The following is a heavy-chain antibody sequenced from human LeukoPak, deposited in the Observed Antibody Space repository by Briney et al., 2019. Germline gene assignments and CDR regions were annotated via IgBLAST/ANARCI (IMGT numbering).Heavy chain of an antibody. D-gene: IGHD3-16*01. V-gene: IGHV3-23*01. CDR2: ISGSGGST. CDR3: TSQGVIDY. Sequence: GGSLRLSCAASGFTFSSYAMSWVRQAPGKGLEWVSAISGSGGSTNYADSVKGWFTISRDNSKNTLYLQMNSLRAEDTAVYYCTSQGVIDYWGQGTLVTVSS. CDR1: GFTFSSYA. J-gene: IGHJ4*02.